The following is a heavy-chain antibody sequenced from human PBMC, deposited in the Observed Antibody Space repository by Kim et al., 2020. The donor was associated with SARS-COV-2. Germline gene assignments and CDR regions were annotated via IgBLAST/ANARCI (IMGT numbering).Heavy chain of an antibody. V-gene: IGHV3-48*03. J-gene: IGHJ4*02. CDR2: ISSGGETV. D-gene: IGHD3-22*01. CDR1: GITFSRYE. CDR3: CSSTPHGTVVGVVNY. Sequence: GGSLRLSCAASGITFSRYEMNWVRQAPGKGLEWLSYISSGGETVFYADSVKGRFTISRDNAKNSLYLQKNGLRAEDTGFYYCCSSTPHGTVVGVVNYWGQGTLVTVSS.